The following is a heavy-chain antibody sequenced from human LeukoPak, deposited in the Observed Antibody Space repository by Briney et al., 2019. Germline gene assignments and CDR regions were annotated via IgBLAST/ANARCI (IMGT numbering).Heavy chain of an antibody. CDR2: IDHSGST. CDR3: ARERAYYDILPRWFDP. V-gene: IGHV4-34*01. CDR1: GGSFSGYY. J-gene: IGHJ5*02. Sequence: SETLSLTCAVYGGSFSGYYWSWIRQTPGKGLEWIGEIDHSGSTNYNPSLKSRVTISLDTSKNQFSLKLSSVTAADTAVYYCARERAYYDILPRWFDPWGQGTLVTVSS. D-gene: IGHD3-9*01.